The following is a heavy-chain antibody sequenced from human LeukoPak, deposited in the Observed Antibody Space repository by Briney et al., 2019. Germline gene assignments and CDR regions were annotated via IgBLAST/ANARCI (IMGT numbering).Heavy chain of an antibody. V-gene: IGHV3-9*01. CDR3: AKSVVTEGWFDP. D-gene: IGHD2-21*02. J-gene: IGHJ5*02. CDR2: ISWNSGSI. Sequence: PGRSLRLSCAASRFTFDDYAMHWVRQAPGKGLEWVSGISWNSGSIGYADSVKGRFTISRDNAKNSLYLQMNSLRAEDTALYYCAKSVVTEGWFDPWGQGTLVTVSS. CDR1: RFTFDDYA.